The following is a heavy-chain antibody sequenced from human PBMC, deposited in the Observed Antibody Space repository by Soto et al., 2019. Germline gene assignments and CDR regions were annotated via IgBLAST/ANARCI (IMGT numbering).Heavy chain of an antibody. V-gene: IGHV4-61*08. Sequence: QVQLRESGPGLVEPSETLSLTCSVSGGSVNSADFYWTWIRQAPGTELQYIGYIYYTGVTNYNPSLSSRDTISLDSSKNQFSLELKSMTAADTAVYYCARVLDSSWYVDLWGRGIRVTVSS. D-gene: IGHD3-22*01. CDR3: ARVLDSSWYVDL. CDR2: IYYTGVT. CDR1: GGSVNSADFY. J-gene: IGHJ2*01.